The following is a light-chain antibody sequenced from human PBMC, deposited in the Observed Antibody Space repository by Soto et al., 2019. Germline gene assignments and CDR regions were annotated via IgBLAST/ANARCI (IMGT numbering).Light chain of an antibody. Sequence: EIVLTQSPATLSLSPGERATLSCRASQSVSSYLAWYQQKPGQAPRLLIYDASNRATGIPARFSGSVSGTDFTLTISSLEPEDFAVYYCQQRSNLPPITFGQGTGLEIK. CDR2: DAS. CDR1: QSVSSY. CDR3: QQRSNLPPIT. V-gene: IGKV3-11*01. J-gene: IGKJ5*01.